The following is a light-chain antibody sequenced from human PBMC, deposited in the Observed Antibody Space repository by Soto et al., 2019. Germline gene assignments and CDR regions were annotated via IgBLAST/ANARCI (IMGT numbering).Light chain of an antibody. CDR1: SSNIGNNY. CDR3: GTWDSSLSAAV. CDR2: DNN. J-gene: IGLJ1*01. V-gene: IGLV1-51*01. Sequence: QSVLTQPPSVSAAPGQKVTISCSGSSSNIGNNYVSWYQQLPGTAHKRLIYDNNKRPSGIPDRFSGSKSGTSATLGITGLQTGDEADYYCGTWDSSLSAAVFGTGTKVTVL.